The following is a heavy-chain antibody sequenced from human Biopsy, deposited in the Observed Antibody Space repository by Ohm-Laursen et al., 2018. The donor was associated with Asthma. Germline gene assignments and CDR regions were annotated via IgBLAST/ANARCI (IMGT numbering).Heavy chain of an antibody. V-gene: IGHV1-69*13. CDR2: INSVFGTT. D-gene: IGHD2-2*01. CDR1: GGTFNTYV. J-gene: IGHJ4*02. Sequence: GPSVNASCKSLGGTFNTYVIGWVRQAPGQGREWMGGINSVFGTTTYPQKFQDRVTITADDSTCTVYMELSSLRSEDTAVYYCARKAGSCISRTCYSLDFWGQGTLVTVSS. CDR3: ARKAGSCISRTCYSLDF.